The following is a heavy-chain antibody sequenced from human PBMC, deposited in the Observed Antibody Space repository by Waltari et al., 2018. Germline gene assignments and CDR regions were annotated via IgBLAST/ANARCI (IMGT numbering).Heavy chain of an antibody. CDR3: ARDPPRSFGGYDS. CDR1: GNTFSGYF. Sequence: QVQLVQSGSEVKKPGASVKVSCKASGNTFSGYFFHWVRQAPGQGLEWMGWIDATSGGTSYAQQFQGRVTLTRDTSITTAYMDLSSLTSDDTAIYYCARDPPRSFGGYDSWGQGTLVTVSS. J-gene: IGHJ4*02. D-gene: IGHD5-12*01. CDR2: IDATSGGT. V-gene: IGHV1-2*02.